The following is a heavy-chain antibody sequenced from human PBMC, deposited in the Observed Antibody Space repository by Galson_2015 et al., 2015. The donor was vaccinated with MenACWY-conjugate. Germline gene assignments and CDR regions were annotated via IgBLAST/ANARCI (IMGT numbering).Heavy chain of an antibody. J-gene: IGHJ4*02. Sequence: SEPLSLTCPVSGASISSHHWSWFRQPPGKGLEWIAYIRDTGSLKDNPSLKSRVTISADKYNNQFSLRLISVTAADTAVYYCARLPTWGASCVFFDDGGQGILVAVSS. D-gene: IGHD7-27*01. V-gene: IGHV4-59*08. CDR2: IRDTGSL. CDR3: ARLPTWGASCVFFDD. CDR1: GASISSHH.